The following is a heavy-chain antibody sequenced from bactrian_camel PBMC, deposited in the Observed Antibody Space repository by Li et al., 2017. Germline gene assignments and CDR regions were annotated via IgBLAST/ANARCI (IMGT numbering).Heavy chain of an antibody. J-gene: IGHJ4*01. Sequence: LQLVESGGGSVQAGGSLRLSCEASGYFETSDCMGWFRQVPGKEREGVAAIYTGGPYYAESVEGRFTISQDSAKNTLYLQMENLKPEDSAMYYCAAGAWYTGNWSFPVNYRYWGPGTQVTVS. V-gene: IGHV3S28*01. CDR3: AAGAWYTGNWSFPVNYRY. CDR2: IYTGGP. D-gene: IGHD2*01. CDR1: GYFETSDC.